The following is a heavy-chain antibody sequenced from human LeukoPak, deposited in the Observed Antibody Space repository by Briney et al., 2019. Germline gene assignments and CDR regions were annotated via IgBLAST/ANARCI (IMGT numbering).Heavy chain of an antibody. CDR2: ISGGGGST. D-gene: IGHD6-25*01. V-gene: IGHV3-23*01. CDR1: GFTFSTYA. J-gene: IGHJ4*02. Sequence: GSLRLSCAASGFTFSTYAMSWVRQAPGKGLEWVSAISGGGGSTFYADSVKGRFTISRDNSKNTMYLQMNSLRAEDTAVYYCVKKEYSSAPPNYWGQGTLVTVSS. CDR3: VKKEYSSAPPNY.